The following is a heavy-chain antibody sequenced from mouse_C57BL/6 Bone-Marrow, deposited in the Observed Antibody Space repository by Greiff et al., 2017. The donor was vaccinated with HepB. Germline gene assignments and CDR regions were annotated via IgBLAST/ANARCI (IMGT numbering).Heavy chain of an antibody. CDR2: IDPETGGT. Sequence: QVQLKQSGAELVRPGASVTLSCKASGYTFTDYEMHWVKQTPVHGLEWIGAIDPETGGTAYNQKFKGKAILTADKSSSTAYMELRSLTSEDSAVYYCTNYGSSSFAYWGQGTLVTVSA. J-gene: IGHJ3*01. CDR3: TNYGSSSFAY. D-gene: IGHD1-1*01. CDR1: GYTFTDYE. V-gene: IGHV1-15*01.